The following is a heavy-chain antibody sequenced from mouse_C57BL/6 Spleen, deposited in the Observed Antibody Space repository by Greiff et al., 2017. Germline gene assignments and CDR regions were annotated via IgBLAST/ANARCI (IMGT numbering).Heavy chain of an antibody. CDR2: IRHKANGYTP. CDR1: GFTFTDYY. J-gene: IGHJ1*03. D-gene: IGHD3-3*01. V-gene: IGHV7-3*01. CDR3: ARSGLGRRWYFDV. Sequence: EVKLVESGGGLVQPGASLSLSCAASGFTFTDYYMSWVRQPPGQALEWLGFIRHKANGYTPEYSASVKGRFTISRDNSQSILYLQMNALRAEASATYDCARSGLGRRWYFDVWGTGTTVTVSS.